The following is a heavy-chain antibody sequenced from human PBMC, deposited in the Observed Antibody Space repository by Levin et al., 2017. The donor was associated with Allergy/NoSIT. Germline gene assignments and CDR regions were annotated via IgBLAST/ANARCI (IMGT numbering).Heavy chain of an antibody. V-gene: IGHV3-66*01. J-gene: IGHJ4*02. Sequence: LGESLKISCAASGFTVSSNYMSWVRQAPGKGLEWVSVIYSGGSTYYADSVKGRFTISRDNSKNTLYLQMNSLRAEDTAVYYCARDGAGATLGYWGQGTLVTVSS. CDR2: IYSGGST. CDR3: ARDGAGATLGY. D-gene: IGHD1-26*01. CDR1: GFTVSSNY.